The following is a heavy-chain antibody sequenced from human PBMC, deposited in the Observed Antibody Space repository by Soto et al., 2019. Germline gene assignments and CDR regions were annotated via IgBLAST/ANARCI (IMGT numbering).Heavy chain of an antibody. CDR2: IWYDGSNK. CDR1: GFTFSSYG. V-gene: IGHV3-33*01. CDR3: ARDSKYSPGVHDY. D-gene: IGHD1-26*01. J-gene: IGHJ4*02. Sequence: ESGGGVVQPGRSLRLSCAASGFTFSSYGMHWVRQAPGKGLEWVAVIWYDGSNKYYADSVKGRFTISRDNSKNTLYLQMNILRAEDTAVYYCARDSKYSPGVHDYWGQGTLVTVSS.